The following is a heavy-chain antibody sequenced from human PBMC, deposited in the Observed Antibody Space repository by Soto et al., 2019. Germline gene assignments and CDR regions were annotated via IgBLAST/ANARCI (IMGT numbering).Heavy chain of an antibody. CDR2: IRSKAYGGTT. Sequence: GGSLRLSCTASGFTFGDYAMSWFRQAPGKGLEWVGFIRSKAYGGTTEYAASVKGRFTISRDDSKSIAYLQMNSLKTEDTAVYYCTRDSTIFGVVIGIDYWGQGTLVTVSS. J-gene: IGHJ4*02. CDR1: GFTFGDYA. D-gene: IGHD3-3*01. CDR3: TRDSTIFGVVIGIDY. V-gene: IGHV3-49*03.